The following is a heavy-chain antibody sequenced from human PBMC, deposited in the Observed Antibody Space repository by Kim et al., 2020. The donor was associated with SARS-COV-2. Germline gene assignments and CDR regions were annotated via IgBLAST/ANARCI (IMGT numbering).Heavy chain of an antibody. V-gene: IGHV3-23*01. Sequence: ARGRFTISRDNSNNILYLQLHSLGPEDTAVYYCAKHDEGHSYTPLYLDCWGQGTLVTVSS. CDR3: AKHDEGHSYTPLYLDC. D-gene: IGHD5-18*01. J-gene: IGHJ4*02.